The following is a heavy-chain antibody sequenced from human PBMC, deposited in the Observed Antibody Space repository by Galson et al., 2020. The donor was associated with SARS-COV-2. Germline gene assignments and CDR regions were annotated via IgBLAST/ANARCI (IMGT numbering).Heavy chain of an antibody. J-gene: IGHJ4*02. CDR2: RSGSRVDPYP. D-gene: IGHD1-26*01. CDR3: ARVRDGSYYVGDPLDY. V-gene: IGHV3-23*01. Sequence: GESLKISCAASGFTFNIYAMTRVRQAPGKGLEWVSVRSGSRVDPYPDYADSVKGRFTISRDNSKNTLYLQMDSLRVEDTASYYCARVRDGSYYVGDPLDYWGQGTLVTVSS. CDR1: GFTFNIYA.